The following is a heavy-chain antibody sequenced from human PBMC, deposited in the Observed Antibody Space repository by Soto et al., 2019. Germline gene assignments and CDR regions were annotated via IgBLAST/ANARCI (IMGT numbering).Heavy chain of an antibody. CDR2: IYHSGST. D-gene: IGHD3-10*01. Sequence: SETLSLTCAVSGGSISSSNWWSWVRQPPGKGLEWIGEIYHSGSTNYNPSLKSRVTISVDKSKNQFSLKLSSVTAADTAVYYCARGFGAGPYYYGMDVWGQGTTVTVSS. CDR1: GGSISSSNW. V-gene: IGHV4-4*02. J-gene: IGHJ6*02. CDR3: ARGFGAGPYYYGMDV.